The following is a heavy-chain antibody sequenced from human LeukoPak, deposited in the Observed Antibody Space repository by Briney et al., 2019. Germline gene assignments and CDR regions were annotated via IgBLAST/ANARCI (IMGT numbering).Heavy chain of an antibody. D-gene: IGHD2-2*01. CDR2: ISGSGGST. Sequence: GGSLRLSCAVSGFTFTTYAMTWVRQAPGKGLEWVSSISGSGGSTYYADSVKGRFTISRDNSKNTLYLQMNSLRAEDTAVYYCAKDDSEYQLPTDFDYWGQGTLVTVSS. CDR1: GFTFTTYA. J-gene: IGHJ4*02. V-gene: IGHV3-23*01. CDR3: AKDDSEYQLPTDFDY.